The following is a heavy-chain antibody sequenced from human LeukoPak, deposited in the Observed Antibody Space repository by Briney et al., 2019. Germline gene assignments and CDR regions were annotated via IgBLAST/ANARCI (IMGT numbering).Heavy chain of an antibody. CDR3: VYGGSYYIA. CDR1: GFTFSDYS. V-gene: IGHV3-21*01. CDR2: ITSSSTYK. Sequence: GGSLRLSCAASGFTFSDYSMNWVRRAPGKGLEWVSSITSSSTYKYYADSVKGRFTISRDNAQNSLYLQIKRLRAEDTAVYYCVYGGSYYIAWGQGTLVTVSS. J-gene: IGHJ5*02. D-gene: IGHD1-26*01.